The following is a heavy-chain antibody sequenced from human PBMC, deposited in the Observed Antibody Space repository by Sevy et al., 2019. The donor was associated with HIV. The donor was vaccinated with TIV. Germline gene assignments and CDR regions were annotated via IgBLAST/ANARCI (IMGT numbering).Heavy chain of an antibody. CDR2: ISFDGDNK. CDR1: GFSFSRYG. V-gene: IGHV3-30*18. D-gene: IGHD3-16*01. J-gene: IGHJ6*02. Sequence: GGSLRLSCEASGFSFSRYGMHWVRQVAGKGLEWVAVISFDGDNKYYSNSVRGRFAISRDNSENTMHLQMNNLRLDDTAVYYCAKGLSSIYPYSMDVWGQGPTVTVSS. CDR3: AKGLSSIYPYSMDV.